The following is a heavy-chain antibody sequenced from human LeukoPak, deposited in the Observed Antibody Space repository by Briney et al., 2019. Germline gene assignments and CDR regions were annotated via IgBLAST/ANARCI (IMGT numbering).Heavy chain of an antibody. Sequence: SETLSLTCTVSGGSISSSSYYWGWIRQPPGKGLEWIGSIYYSGSTNYNPSLKSRVTISVDTSKNQFSLKLSSVTAADTAVYYCATTLYCSGGSCAPSYWGQGTLVTVSS. D-gene: IGHD2-15*01. CDR1: GGSISSSSYY. J-gene: IGHJ4*02. CDR3: ATTLYCSGGSCAPSY. CDR2: IYYSGST. V-gene: IGHV4-39*07.